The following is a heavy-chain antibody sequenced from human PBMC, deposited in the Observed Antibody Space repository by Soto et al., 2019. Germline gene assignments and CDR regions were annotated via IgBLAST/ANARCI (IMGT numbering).Heavy chain of an antibody. Sequence: SETLSLTCTVSGGSISSYYWSWIRQPPGKGLEWIGYIYYSGSTNYNPSLKSRVTISVDTSKNQFSLKLSSVTAADTAMYYCARGGRVWEWWLDPDVFDIWGQGTMVTVSS. CDR1: GGSISSYY. D-gene: IGHD2-15*01. CDR3: ARGGRVWEWWLDPDVFDI. V-gene: IGHV4-59*01. CDR2: IYYSGST. J-gene: IGHJ3*02.